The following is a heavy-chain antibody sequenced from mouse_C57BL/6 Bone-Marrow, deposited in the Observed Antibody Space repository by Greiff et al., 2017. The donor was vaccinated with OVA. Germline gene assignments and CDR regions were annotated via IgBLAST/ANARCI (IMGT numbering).Heavy chain of an antibody. CDR3: ARPPYYYGSSWFAY. CDR1: GFTFSDYG. CDR2: ISSGSSTI. D-gene: IGHD1-1*01. Sequence: EVKLVESGGGLVKPGGSLKLSCAASGFTFSDYGMHWVRQAPEKGLEWVAYISSGSSTIYYADTVKGRFTISRDNAKNTLFLQMTSLRSADTAMYYCARPPYYYGSSWFAYWGQGTLVTVSA. J-gene: IGHJ3*01. V-gene: IGHV5-17*01.